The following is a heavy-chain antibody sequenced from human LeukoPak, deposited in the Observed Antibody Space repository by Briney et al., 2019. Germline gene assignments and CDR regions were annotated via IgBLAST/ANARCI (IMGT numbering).Heavy chain of an antibody. J-gene: IGHJ4*02. V-gene: IGHV4-39*07. CDR3: ARDSLRYFDWLPVDY. D-gene: IGHD3-9*01. Sequence: SETLSLTCTVSGGSISSSSYYWGWIRQPPGKGLEWIGSIYYSGSTYYNPSLKSRVTISVDASKNQFSLKLSSVTAADTAVYYCARDSLRYFDWLPVDYWGQGTLVTVSS. CDR2: IYYSGST. CDR1: GGSISSSSYY.